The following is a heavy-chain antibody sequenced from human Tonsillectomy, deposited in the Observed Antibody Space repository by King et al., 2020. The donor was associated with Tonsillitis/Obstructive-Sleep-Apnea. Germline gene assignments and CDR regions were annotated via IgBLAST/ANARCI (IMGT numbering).Heavy chain of an antibody. V-gene: IGHV3-33*01. J-gene: IGHJ2*01. CDR3: ARASDSSGGYWYFDL. D-gene: IGHD3-22*01. CDR2: IWYDGSNK. Sequence: VQLVESGGGVVQPGRSLRLSCAASGFTFSTYGMHWVRQAPGKGLEWVAVIWYDGSNKYYADSVKGRFTISRDNSKNTLYLQMNSLRAEDTAVYYCARASDSSGGYWYFDLWGRGTVVTVSS. CDR1: GFTFSTYG.